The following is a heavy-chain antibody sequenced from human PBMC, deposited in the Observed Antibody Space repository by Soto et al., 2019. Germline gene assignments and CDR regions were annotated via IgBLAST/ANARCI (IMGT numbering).Heavy chain of an antibody. D-gene: IGHD3-10*01. CDR1: GFTFSSYG. J-gene: IGHJ6*02. V-gene: IGHV3-33*01. Sequence: GGSLRLSCAASGFTFSSYGMHWVRQAPGKGLEWVAVIWYDGSNKYYADSVKGRFTISRDNSKNTLYLQMNSLRAEDTAVYYCARGQLLWFGELLSSYAMDVWGQGLKVTVSS. CDR2: IWYDGSNK. CDR3: ARGQLLWFGELLSSYAMDV.